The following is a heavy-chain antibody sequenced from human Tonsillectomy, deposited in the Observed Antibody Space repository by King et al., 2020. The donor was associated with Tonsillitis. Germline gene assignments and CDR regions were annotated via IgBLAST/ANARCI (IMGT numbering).Heavy chain of an antibody. CDR1: RGSVSSGSYY. Sequence: VQLQESGPGLVKPSETLSLTCTVSRGSVSSGSYYWSWIRQPPGKGLEWIGYIYYSGSTNYNPSLKSRVTISLDTSKNQFSLKLSSVTAADTAVYYCARSRWGYSMDVWGQGTTVTVSS. V-gene: IGHV4-61*01. D-gene: IGHD6-13*01. CDR2: IYYSGST. J-gene: IGHJ6*02. CDR3: ARSRWGYSMDV.